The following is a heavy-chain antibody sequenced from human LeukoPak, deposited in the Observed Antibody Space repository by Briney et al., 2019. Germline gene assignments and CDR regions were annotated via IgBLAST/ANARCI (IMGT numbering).Heavy chain of an antibody. CDR2: IYTSGST. D-gene: IGHD1-26*01. CDR1: GGSITSYY. J-gene: IGHJ4*02. V-gene: IGHV4-4*07. CDR3: ARSGGSGTYYDGSFDY. Sequence: SETLSLTCTVSGGSITSYYWNWIRQPAGKGLEWIGRIYTSGSTNYNPSLKSRVTMSVDTSKNQFSLKLSSVTAADTAAYYCARSGGSGTYYDGSFDYWGQGTLVTVSS.